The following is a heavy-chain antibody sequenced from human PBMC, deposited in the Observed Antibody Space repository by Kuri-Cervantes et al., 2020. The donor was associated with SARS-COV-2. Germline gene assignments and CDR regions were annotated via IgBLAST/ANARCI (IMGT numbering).Heavy chain of an antibody. J-gene: IGHJ3*02. CDR3: ARDTRGGLFQPDAFDI. Sequence: GGSLRLSCAASGFTFSGSAMHWVRQASGKGLEWVGRIRSKANSYATAYAASVKGRFTISRDDSKNTAYLQMNSLKTEDTAVYYCARDTRGGLFQPDAFDIWGQGTMVTVSS. CDR1: GFTFSGSA. CDR2: IRSKANSYAT. V-gene: IGHV3-73*01. D-gene: IGHD3-22*01.